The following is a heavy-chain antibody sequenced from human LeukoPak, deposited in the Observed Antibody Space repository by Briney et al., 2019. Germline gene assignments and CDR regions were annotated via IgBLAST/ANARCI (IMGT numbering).Heavy chain of an antibody. V-gene: IGHV4-59*12. CDR3: ARSVGTYYYDSSGYYHGGYFDY. D-gene: IGHD3-22*01. CDR2: ISYSGST. J-gene: IGHJ4*02. Sequence: PSETLSLTCTVSGGSISRYYWSWIRQPPGKGLEWVGYISYSGSTYYNPSLKSRVTISVDTSKNQFSLKLSSVTAADTAVYYCARSVGTYYYDSSGYYHGGYFDYWGQGTLVTVSS. CDR1: GGSISRYY.